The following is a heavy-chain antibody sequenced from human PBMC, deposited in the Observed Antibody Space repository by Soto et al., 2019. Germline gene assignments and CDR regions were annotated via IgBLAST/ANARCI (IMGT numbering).Heavy chain of an antibody. CDR3: ARGIKYGAYSRWFDP. J-gene: IGHJ5*02. D-gene: IGHD4-17*01. V-gene: IGHV1-8*01. CDR1: GYTFTSYD. CDR2: MKPNSGNT. Sequence: ASVKVSCKASGYTFTSYDINWVRQATGQGLEYLGWMKPNSGNTAYVQKFQGRVTMTWDTSITTAYMELSSLRSEDTAVYFCARGIKYGAYSRWFDPWGQG.